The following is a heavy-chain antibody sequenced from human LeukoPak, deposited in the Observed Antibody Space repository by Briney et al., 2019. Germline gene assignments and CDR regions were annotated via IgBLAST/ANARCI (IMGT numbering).Heavy chain of an antibody. CDR3: AREDDSSGYYFIDY. CDR1: GGSISSGGYY. Sequence: SETLPLTRTVSGGSISSGGYYWSWIRQHPGKGLEWIGYIYYSGSTYYNPSLKSRVTISVDTSKNQFSLKLSSVTAADTAVYYCAREDDSSGYYFIDYWGQGTLVTVSS. V-gene: IGHV4-31*03. J-gene: IGHJ4*02. CDR2: IYYSGST. D-gene: IGHD3-22*01.